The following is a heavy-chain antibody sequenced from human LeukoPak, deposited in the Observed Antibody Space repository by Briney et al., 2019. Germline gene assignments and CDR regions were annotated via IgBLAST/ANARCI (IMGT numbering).Heavy chain of an antibody. J-gene: IGHJ4*02. D-gene: IGHD3-16*01. CDR1: GYTFTINH. V-gene: IGHV1-46*01. Sequence: ASVKVSCKASGYTFTINHIHWVRQAPGQGLEWMGVINPSGDSTTYAQNFQGRVTMTRDTSTSTVYMELRSLRSEDTAIYYCAKLATSDTGETYWGQGTLVTVSS. CDR3: AKLATSDTGETY. CDR2: INPSGDST.